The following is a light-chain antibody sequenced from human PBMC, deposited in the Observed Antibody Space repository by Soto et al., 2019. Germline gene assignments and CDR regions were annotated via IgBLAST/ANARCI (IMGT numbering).Light chain of an antibody. Sequence: EIVLTQSPATLSLSPGERATLSCRASQSVSSYLAWYQQKPGQAPRLLIYDASNRATGIPARFSGGGSGTDFTLTISSLEPEDFAVYYCQQRSNWPPATIGQGTKLELK. CDR2: DAS. J-gene: IGKJ2*01. CDR3: QQRSNWPPAT. CDR1: QSVSSY. V-gene: IGKV3-11*01.